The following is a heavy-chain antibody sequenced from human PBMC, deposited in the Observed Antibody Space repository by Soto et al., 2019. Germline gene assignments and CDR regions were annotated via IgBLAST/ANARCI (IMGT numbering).Heavy chain of an antibody. CDR2: ISYDGSNK. Sequence: GGSLRLSCAASGFTFSSYSMHWVRQAPGKGLEWVAVISYDGSNKYYGDSVKGRFTISRDNSKNTLFLQLNSLRAEDTAVYYFARDARNNIAVARTIEYWGQGTLVTVPS. CDR1: GFTFSSYS. D-gene: IGHD6-19*01. V-gene: IGHV3-30*03. J-gene: IGHJ4*02. CDR3: ARDARNNIAVARTIEY.